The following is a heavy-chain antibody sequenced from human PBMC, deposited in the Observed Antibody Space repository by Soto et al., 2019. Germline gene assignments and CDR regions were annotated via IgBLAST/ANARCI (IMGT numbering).Heavy chain of an antibody. D-gene: IGHD2-8*01. CDR3: ARGGIVLMVYARVGNAFDI. CDR2: ISYDGSNK. J-gene: IGHJ3*02. CDR1: GFTFSSYA. V-gene: IGHV3-30-3*01. Sequence: RLSCAASGFTFSSYAMHWVRQAPGKGLEWVAVISYDGSNKYYADSVKGRFTISRDNSKNTLYLQMNSLRAEDTAVYYCARGGIVLMVYARVGNAFDIWGQGTMVTVSS.